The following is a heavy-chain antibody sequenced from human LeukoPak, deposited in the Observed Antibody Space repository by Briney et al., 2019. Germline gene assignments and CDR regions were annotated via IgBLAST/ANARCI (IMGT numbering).Heavy chain of an antibody. D-gene: IGHD2-2*01. Sequence: SETLSLTCAVSGGSTSSYYWSWIRQPPGKGLEWIGYVYSSGSTGYNPSLKSRVTISVDTSKNHFSLKLTSVTAADTAVYYCARYTNCTSTSCFSSWFDPWGQGTLVTVTS. J-gene: IGHJ5*02. V-gene: IGHV4-59*08. CDR1: GGSTSSYY. CDR2: VYSSGST. CDR3: ARYTNCTSTSCFSSWFDP.